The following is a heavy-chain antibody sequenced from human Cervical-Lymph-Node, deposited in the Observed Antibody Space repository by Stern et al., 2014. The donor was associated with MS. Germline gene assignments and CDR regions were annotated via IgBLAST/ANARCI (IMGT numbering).Heavy chain of an antibody. V-gene: IGHV4-31*03. D-gene: IGHD6-13*01. Sequence: QLQLQESGPGLVKPSQTLSLTCTVSGGSISSGGYYWSWIRQHPGKGLAWIGYIYYSGSTYYNPSLKSRVTISVDTSKNQFSLKLSSVTAADTAVYYCARAPREAAAGPPLWYFDLWGRGTLVTVSS. CDR3: ARAPREAAAGPPLWYFDL. J-gene: IGHJ2*01. CDR1: GGSISSGGYY. CDR2: IYYSGST.